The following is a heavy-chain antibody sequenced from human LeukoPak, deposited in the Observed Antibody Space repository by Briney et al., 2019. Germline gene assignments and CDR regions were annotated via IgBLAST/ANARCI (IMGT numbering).Heavy chain of an antibody. CDR2: ISYDGSNK. CDR3: AKEAGTGYYFDY. J-gene: IGHJ4*02. V-gene: IGHV3-30-3*01. CDR1: GFTFSSYA. Sequence: GSLRLSCAASGFTFSSYAMHWVRQAPGKGLEWVAVISYDGSNKYYADSVKGRFTISRDNAKNSLYLQMNSLTAEDTAVYYCAKEAGTGYYFDYWGQGTLVTVSS. D-gene: IGHD1/OR15-1a*01.